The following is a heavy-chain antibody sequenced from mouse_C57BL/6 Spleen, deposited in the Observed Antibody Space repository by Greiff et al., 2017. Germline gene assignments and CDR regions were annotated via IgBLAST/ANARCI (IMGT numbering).Heavy chain of an antibody. CDR3: ARSYSNYEGFAY. Sequence: EVKLMESGGGLVKPGGSLKLSCAASGFTFSDYGMHWVRQAPEKGLEWVAYISSGSSTIYYADTVKGRFTISRDNAKNTLFLQMTSLRSEDTAMYYCARSYSNYEGFAYWGQGTLVTVSA. J-gene: IGHJ3*01. CDR1: GFTFSDYG. D-gene: IGHD2-5*01. V-gene: IGHV5-17*01. CDR2: ISSGSSTI.